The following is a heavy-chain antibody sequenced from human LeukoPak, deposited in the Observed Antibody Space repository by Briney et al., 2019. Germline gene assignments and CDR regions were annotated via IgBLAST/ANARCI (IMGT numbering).Heavy chain of an antibody. CDR1: GFTFSHYN. CDR2: ITGSRSSI. D-gene: IGHD3-16*01. V-gene: IGHV3-48*04. CDR3: ARADRLGAALLASFDY. J-gene: IGHJ4*02. Sequence: PGGSLRLSCAASGFTFSHYNMNWVRQAPGKGLEWVSYITGSRSSIYYADSVRGRFTISRDNAKNSLYLQMNSLRAEDTAVYYCARADRLGAALLASFDYWGQGTLVTVSS.